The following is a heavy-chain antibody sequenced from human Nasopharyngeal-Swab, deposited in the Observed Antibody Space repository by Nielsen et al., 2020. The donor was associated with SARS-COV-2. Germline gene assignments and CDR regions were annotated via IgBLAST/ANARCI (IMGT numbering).Heavy chain of an antibody. CDR3: AGRPYSSSYWFDP. CDR2: INHSGST. V-gene: IGHV4-34*01. D-gene: IGHD6-6*01. CDR1: VVSFSGYY. J-gene: IGHJ5*02. Sequence: TLSLTRAVYVVSFSGYYWSWIRQPPGKGLEWIGVINHSGSTNYNPLLKSRVTISVDTSKNQFSLKLSSVTAADTAVYYCAGRPYSSSYWFDPWGQGTLVTVSS.